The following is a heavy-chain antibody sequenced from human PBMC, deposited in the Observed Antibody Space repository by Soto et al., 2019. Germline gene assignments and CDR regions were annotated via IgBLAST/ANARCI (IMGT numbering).Heavy chain of an antibody. D-gene: IGHD3-16*01. V-gene: IGHV4-34*01. J-gene: IGHJ4*02. CDR3: ATGFGRIGNF. CDR1: CESFGGSY. CDR2: INHTGGT. Sequence: LSLTCTVSCESFGGSYWGRIRQPPGGGLQWIAEINHTGGTYYNPSLKSRVAISVDTSRARFSLQLTSVTAADTAVYFCATGFGRIGNFWGQGALVTVSS.